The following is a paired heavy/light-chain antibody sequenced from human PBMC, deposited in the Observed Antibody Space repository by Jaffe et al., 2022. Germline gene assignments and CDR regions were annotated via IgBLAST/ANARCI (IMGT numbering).Heavy chain of an antibody. D-gene: IGHD2-2*01. CDR2: IYHSGST. CDR3: ARLPGSSTSKRRAAIDFDY. Sequence: QVQLQESGPGLVKPSETLSLTCAVSGYSISSGYYWGWIRQPPGKGLEWIGSIYHSGSTYYNPSLKSRVTISVDTSKNQFSLKLSSVTAADTAVYYCARLPGSSTSKRRAAIDFDYWGQGTLVTVSS. V-gene: IGHV4-38-2*01. J-gene: IGHJ4*02. CDR1: GYSISSGYY.
Light chain of an antibody. CDR1: QSVSSY. CDR3: QQRSNWGVT. Sequence: EIVLTQSPATLSLSPGERATLSCRASQSVSSYLAWYQQKPGQAPRLLIYDASNRATGIPARFSGSGSGTDFTLTISSLEPEDFAVYYCQQRSNWGVTFGGGTKVEIK. J-gene: IGKJ4*01. V-gene: IGKV3-11*01. CDR2: DAS.